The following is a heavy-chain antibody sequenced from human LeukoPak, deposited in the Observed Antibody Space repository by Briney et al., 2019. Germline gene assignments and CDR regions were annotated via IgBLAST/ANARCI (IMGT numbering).Heavy chain of an antibody. CDR3: VRELAY. V-gene: IGHV3-48*01. J-gene: IGHJ4*02. CDR1: GFTFSTYM. CDR2: ISSDSGAI. Sequence: GGSLRLSCAASGFTFSTYMVSSVRQAPGKGLEWLSYISSDSGAIYYADSVQGRFTISRDNAQKSLYLQMNSLRVEDTAVYYCVRELAYWGQGALVTVSS. D-gene: IGHD1-1*01.